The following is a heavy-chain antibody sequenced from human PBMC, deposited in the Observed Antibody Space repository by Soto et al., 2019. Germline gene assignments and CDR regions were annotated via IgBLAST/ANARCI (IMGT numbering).Heavy chain of an antibody. CDR1: GFTFSSHW. J-gene: IGHJ4*02. V-gene: IGHV3-7*01. Sequence: PGGSLRLSCAASGFTFSSHWMSWVRQAPGKGLEWVANINQDGGKRYYVDSVKGRFTISRDNAKNSLYLQMDSLRVEDTAVYYCARDRLQVPTFWGQGTLVTVSS. CDR2: INQDGGKR. D-gene: IGHD3-16*01. CDR3: ARDRLQVPTF.